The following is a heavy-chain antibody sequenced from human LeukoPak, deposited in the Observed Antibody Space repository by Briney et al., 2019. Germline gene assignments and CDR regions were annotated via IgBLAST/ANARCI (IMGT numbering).Heavy chain of an antibody. CDR3: TRDECLVAGTWHAFDI. D-gene: IGHD1-7*01. CDR2: ITGSGDNS. V-gene: IGHV3-23*01. J-gene: IGHJ3*02. CDR1: GFTFSSYA. Sequence: GGSLRLSCAASGFTFSSYAMSWVRQAPGKGLEWVSFITGSGDNSWYADSVKGRFTFSRDNSKNTLYLQMHSLRAEDTAVYYCTRDECLVAGTWHAFDIWGQGTMVTVSS.